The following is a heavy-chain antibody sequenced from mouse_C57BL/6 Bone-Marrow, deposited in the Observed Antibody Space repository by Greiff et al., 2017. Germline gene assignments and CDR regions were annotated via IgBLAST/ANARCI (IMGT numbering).Heavy chain of an antibody. CDR2: SRNKANDYTT. CDR1: GFTFSDFY. V-gene: IGHV7-1*01. D-gene: IGHD2-5*01. CDR3: ARDGSNDAMDY. J-gene: IGHJ4*01. Sequence: DVKLVESGGGLVQSGRSLRLSCATSGFTFSDFYMEWVRQAPGKGLEWIAASRNKANDYTTEYSASVKGRFIVSRDTSQSILYLQMNALRAEDTAIYYCARDGSNDAMDYWGQGTSVTVSS.